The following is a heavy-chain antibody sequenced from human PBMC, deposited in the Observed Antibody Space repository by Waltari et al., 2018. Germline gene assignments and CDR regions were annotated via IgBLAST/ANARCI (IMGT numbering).Heavy chain of an antibody. Sequence: QVQLVQSGAEVKKPRASVKVSCKASGYTFTGYYIHWVRQAPGKGLWWMGRINPKSGGTNYAEKFQGRVTMTRDTSISTAYMELRRLRSDDTAVYYCARGDGYTDNWLDPWGQGTLVTVSS. D-gene: IGHD5-12*01. J-gene: IGHJ5*02. CDR2: INPKSGGT. V-gene: IGHV1-2*06. CDR3: ARGDGYTDNWLDP. CDR1: GYTFTGYY.